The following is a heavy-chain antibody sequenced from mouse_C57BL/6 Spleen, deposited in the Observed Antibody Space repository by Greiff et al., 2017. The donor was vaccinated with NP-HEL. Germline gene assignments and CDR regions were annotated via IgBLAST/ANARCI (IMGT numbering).Heavy chain of an antibody. V-gene: IGHV5-12*01. Sequence: EVKVEESGGGLVQPGGSLKLSCAASGFTFSDYYMYWVRQTPEKRLEWVAYISNGGGSTYYPDTVKGRFTISRDNAKNTLYLQMSRLKSEDTAMYYCARFYYDYDPWYFDVWGTGTTVTVSS. CDR1: GFTFSDYY. D-gene: IGHD2-4*01. CDR3: ARFYYDYDPWYFDV. J-gene: IGHJ1*03. CDR2: ISNGGGST.